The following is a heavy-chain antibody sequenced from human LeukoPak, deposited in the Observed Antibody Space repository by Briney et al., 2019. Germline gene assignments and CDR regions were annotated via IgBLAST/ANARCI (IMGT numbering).Heavy chain of an antibody. CDR2: FDPEDGET. Sequence: ASVKVSCKASGYTFTGYYMHWVRQAPGKGLEWMGGFDPEDGETIYAQKFQGRVTMTEDTSTDTAYMELSSLRSEDTAVYYCATDRSGYGGNSGTFDYWGQGTLVTVSS. J-gene: IGHJ4*02. D-gene: IGHD4-23*01. V-gene: IGHV1-24*01. CDR1: GYTFTGYY. CDR3: ATDRSGYGGNSGTFDY.